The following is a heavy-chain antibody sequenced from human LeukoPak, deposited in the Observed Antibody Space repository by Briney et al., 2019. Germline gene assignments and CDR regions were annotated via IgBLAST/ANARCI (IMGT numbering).Heavy chain of an antibody. CDR3: ARDLPGIAVALPFYP. D-gene: IGHD6-19*01. CDR2: ISGDGRDI. J-gene: IGHJ5*02. V-gene: IGHV3-21*01. CDR1: AFTFSSYG. Sequence: GGSLRLSCAASAFTFSSYGMSWVRQAPGKGLEWVSAISGDGRDIFYADAVKGRFTISRDNAKNSLYLQMNSLRAEDTAVYYCARDLPGIAVALPFYPWGQGTLVTVSS.